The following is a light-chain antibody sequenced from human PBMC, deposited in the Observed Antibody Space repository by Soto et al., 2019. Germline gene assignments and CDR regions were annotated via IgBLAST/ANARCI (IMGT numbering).Light chain of an antibody. CDR2: YAS. CDR1: QSVSSN. Sequence: EIVMTQSPATLSVSPGQRATLSCRASQSVSSNLAWYQQKPGQAPRLLIYYASTRATGIPARFSGSGFGTEFTLTISSLQSEDFALYYCQQYNNWPPLTFGGGTKVEIK. V-gene: IGKV3-15*01. J-gene: IGKJ4*01. CDR3: QQYNNWPPLT.